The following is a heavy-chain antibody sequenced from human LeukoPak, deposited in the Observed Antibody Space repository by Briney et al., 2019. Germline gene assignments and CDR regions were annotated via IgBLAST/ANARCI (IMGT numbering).Heavy chain of an antibody. Sequence: GGSLRLSCAASGFTFDDYTMHWVRQAPGKGLEWVSGISWNSGSIGYADSVKGRFTISRDNAKNSLYLQMNSLRAEDTAVYYCAKELVVVTAIRDYWGQGTLVTVSS. J-gene: IGHJ4*02. CDR1: GFTFDDYT. CDR2: ISWNSGSI. CDR3: AKELVVVTAIRDY. D-gene: IGHD2-21*02. V-gene: IGHV3-9*01.